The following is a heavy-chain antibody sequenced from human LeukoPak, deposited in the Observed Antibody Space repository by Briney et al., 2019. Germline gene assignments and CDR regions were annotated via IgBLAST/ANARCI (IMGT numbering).Heavy chain of an antibody. D-gene: IGHD6-13*01. Sequence: PSETLSLTCTVSGGSISSTSYYWGWIRQPPGKGLEWIGSIYYSGSTYYNPSLKSRVTISLDTSKNQLSLKLSSVTAADTAVYYCARRHGYSSSWKSRGRAFDIWGQGTMVTVSS. CDR2: IYYSGST. J-gene: IGHJ3*02. V-gene: IGHV4-39*01. CDR1: GGSISSTSYY. CDR3: ARRHGYSSSWKSRGRAFDI.